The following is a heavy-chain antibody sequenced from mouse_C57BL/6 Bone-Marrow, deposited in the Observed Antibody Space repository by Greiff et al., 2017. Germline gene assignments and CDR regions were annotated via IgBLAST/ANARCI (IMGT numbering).Heavy chain of an antibody. CDR3: ARGSHCGSSAWFAY. D-gene: IGHD1-1*01. CDR2: IYPRSGNT. V-gene: IGHV1-81*01. CDR1: GYTFTSYG. Sequence: VQLQQSGAELARPGASVKLSCKASGYTFTSYGISWVKQRTGQGLEWIGEIYPRSGNTYYNEKFKGKGTLTADKSSSTAYMELRSLTSEDSAVYFCARGSHCGSSAWFAYWGQGTLVTVSA. J-gene: IGHJ3*01.